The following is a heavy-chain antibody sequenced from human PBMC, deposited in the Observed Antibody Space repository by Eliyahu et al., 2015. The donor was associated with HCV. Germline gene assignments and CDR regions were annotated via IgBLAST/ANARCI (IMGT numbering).Heavy chain of an antibody. CDR1: GGSFSGYY. CDR3: ARGGPHLLRYFDWLSQGGDFDL. Sequence: QVQLQQWGAGLLKPSETLSLTCAVYGGSFSGYYWSWIRQPPGKGLEWIGEINHSGSTNYNPSLKSRVTISVDTSKNQFSLKLSSVTAADTAVYYCARGGPHLLRYFDWLSQGGDFDLWGRGTLVTVSS. V-gene: IGHV4-34*01. J-gene: IGHJ2*01. CDR2: INHSGST. D-gene: IGHD3-9*01.